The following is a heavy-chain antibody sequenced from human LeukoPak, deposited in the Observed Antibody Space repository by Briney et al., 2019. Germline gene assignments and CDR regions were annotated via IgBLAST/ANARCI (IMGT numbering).Heavy chain of an antibody. CDR1: GGSISSYY. J-gene: IGHJ4*02. Sequence: SETLSLTCTVSGGSISSYYWSWIRQPPGKGLEWIGYIYYSGSTNYNPSLKSRVTISVDTSKNQFSLKLSSVTAADTALYYCAKEDSYCSSSSCYSFDSWGQGTLVTVSS. CDR3: AKEDSYCSSSSCYSFDS. CDR2: IYYSGST. V-gene: IGHV4-59*12. D-gene: IGHD2-2*02.